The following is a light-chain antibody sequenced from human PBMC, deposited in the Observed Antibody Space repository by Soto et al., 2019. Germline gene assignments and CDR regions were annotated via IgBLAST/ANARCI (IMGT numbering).Light chain of an antibody. CDR2: GAS. CDR1: QSVSSN. V-gene: IGKV3-15*01. Sequence: EIVMTQSPATLSVSPGERATLSCRASQSVSSNLAWYQQKPGQAPSLLIYGASTRATGTPARFSGSGSATDFTLTISSLQSEDFAVYYCQQYNNWPWTFGQGTKVDIK. CDR3: QQYNNWPWT. J-gene: IGKJ1*01.